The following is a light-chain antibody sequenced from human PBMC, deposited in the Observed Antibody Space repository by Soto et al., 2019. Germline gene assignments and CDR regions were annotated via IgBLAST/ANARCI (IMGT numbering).Light chain of an antibody. CDR2: KAS. J-gene: IGKJ2*01. CDR3: QQYNSYPYT. CDR1: QSISSW. V-gene: IGKV1-5*03. Sequence: DIQMTQSPSTLSASVGDRVTITCRASQSISSWLAWYQQKPGKAPKLLIYKASSLESGVPSRFSGSGSGTGFPLTIRRLQPDDFATYYCQQYNSYPYTFGQGTKLEIK.